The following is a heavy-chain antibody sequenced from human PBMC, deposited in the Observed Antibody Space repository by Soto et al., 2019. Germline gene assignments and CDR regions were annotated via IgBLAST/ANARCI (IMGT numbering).Heavy chain of an antibody. CDR3: ARDSKNRQEGMDV. D-gene: IGHD4-4*01. CDR1: GFTLSSYA. Sequence: GGSLRLSXAASGFTLSSYAFNWVRQAPGKGLEWVSSISVIGDHTFYADSVKGRFTISRDNAKNSLFLELTSLRADDTAVYFCARDSKNRQEGMDVWGQGTTVTVSS. V-gene: IGHV3-21*01. CDR2: ISVIGDHT. J-gene: IGHJ6*02.